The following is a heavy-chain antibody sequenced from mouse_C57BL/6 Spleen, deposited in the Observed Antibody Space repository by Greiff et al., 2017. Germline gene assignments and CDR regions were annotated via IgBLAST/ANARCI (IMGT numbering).Heavy chain of an antibody. V-gene: IGHV7-3*01. CDR3: ARSRSTRYYFDY. Sequence: EVKLMESGGGLVQPGGSLSLSCAASGFTFTDYYMSWVRQPPGKALEWLGFIRNKANGYTTEYSASVKGRFTISRDNSQSILYLQMNALRAEDSATYYCARSRSTRYYFDYWGQGTTLTVSS. CDR1: GFTFTDYY. CDR2: IRNKANGYTT. J-gene: IGHJ2*01. D-gene: IGHD2-1*01.